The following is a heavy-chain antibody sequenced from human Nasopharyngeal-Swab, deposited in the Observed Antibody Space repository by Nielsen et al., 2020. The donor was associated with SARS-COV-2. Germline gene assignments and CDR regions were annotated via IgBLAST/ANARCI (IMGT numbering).Heavy chain of an antibody. CDR2: ISGSGGST. CDR1: GFTFSSYA. D-gene: IGHD2-2*01. J-gene: IGHJ6*02. V-gene: IGHV3-23*01. Sequence: GESLKISCAASGFTFSSYAMSWVRQAPGKGLEWVSAISGSGGSTYYADSVKGRFTISRDNSKNTLYLQMNSLRAEDTAVYYCAKDALVVPAADDYYYYYGMDVWGQGTTVTVSS. CDR3: AKDALVVPAADDYYYYYGMDV.